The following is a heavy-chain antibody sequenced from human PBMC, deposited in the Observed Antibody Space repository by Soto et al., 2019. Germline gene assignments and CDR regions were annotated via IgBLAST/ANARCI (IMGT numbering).Heavy chain of an antibody. V-gene: IGHV1-69*08. CDR2: IIPILGIA. Sequence: QVQLVQSGAEVKKPGSSVKVSCKASGGTFSSYTISWVRQAPGQGLEWMGRIIPILGIANYAQKFQGRVSIIADISMSTAYMELSTLRSEDTPMYSCATEEAGTFRVMFDPWGQGTLVTVSS. J-gene: IGHJ5*02. D-gene: IGHD6-13*01. CDR1: GGTFSSYT. CDR3: ATEEAGTFRVMFDP.